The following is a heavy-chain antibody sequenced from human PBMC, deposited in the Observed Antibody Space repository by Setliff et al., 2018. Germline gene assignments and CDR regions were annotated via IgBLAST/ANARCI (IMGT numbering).Heavy chain of an antibody. V-gene: IGHV3-23*01. Sequence: PGESLKISCAASGFSFSSYAMSWVRQAPGQGLEWVSSIIGSGISTYYADSVKGRFTISRDNSKNTLYLQMNSLRAEDTAVYYCAKPVSGAGGFSGDIWGQGTLVTVSS. D-gene: IGHD2-15*01. CDR1: GFSFSSYA. J-gene: IGHJ3*02. CDR3: AKPVSGAGGFSGDI. CDR2: IIGSGIST.